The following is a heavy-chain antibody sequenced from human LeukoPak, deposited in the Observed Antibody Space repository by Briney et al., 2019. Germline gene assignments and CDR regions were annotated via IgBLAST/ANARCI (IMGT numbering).Heavy chain of an antibody. CDR3: ARVSIVVVPAAMYYGMDV. V-gene: IGHV3-7*01. D-gene: IGHD2-2*01. Sequence: TGVSLRLSCAASGFTFSSYWMSWVRQAPGKGLEWVANIKQDGSEKYYVDSVKGRFTISRDNAKNSLYLQMNSLRAEDTAVYYCARVSIVVVPAAMYYGMDVWGQGTTVTVSS. CDR2: IKQDGSEK. J-gene: IGHJ6*02. CDR1: GFTFSSYW.